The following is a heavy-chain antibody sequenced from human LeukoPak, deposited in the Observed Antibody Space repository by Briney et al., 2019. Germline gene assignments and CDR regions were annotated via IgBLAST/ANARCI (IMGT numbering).Heavy chain of an antibody. V-gene: IGHV3-21*01. CDR3: ARDLPPRSYGGHGY. D-gene: IGHD1-26*01. Sequence: PGGSLRLSCAASVFTFSSYSMNWVRQAPGKGLEWVSSISSSSSYIYYADSVKGRFTISRDNAKNSLYLQMNSLRAEDTAVYYCARDLPPRSYGGHGYWGQGTLVTVSS. CDR2: ISSSSSYI. CDR1: VFTFSSYS. J-gene: IGHJ4*02.